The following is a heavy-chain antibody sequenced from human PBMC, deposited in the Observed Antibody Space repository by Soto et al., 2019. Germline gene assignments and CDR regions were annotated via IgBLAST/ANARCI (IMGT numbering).Heavy chain of an antibody. CDR1: GGTFSNDI. Sequence: SVKVSCKTSGGTFSNDIITWVRQAPGQGLEWMGRIIPLLDTTNYAQKFQGRVTITADKSTGTAYMELNSLRSDDTAVYYCARALTTVVTIQGCAFDIWGQXTMVTVSS. CDR2: IIPLLDTT. CDR3: ARALTTVVTIQGCAFDI. J-gene: IGHJ3*02. V-gene: IGHV1-69*08. D-gene: IGHD4-17*01.